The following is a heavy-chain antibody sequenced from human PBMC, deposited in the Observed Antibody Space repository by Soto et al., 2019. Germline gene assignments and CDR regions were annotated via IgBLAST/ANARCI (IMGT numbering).Heavy chain of an antibody. V-gene: IGHV5-51*01. CDR1: GFSFSKYT. CDR2: IHPGDSDT. Sequence: PGESLKISCEGSGFSFSKYTVGWVRQIPGKGLEWMGIIHPGDSDTRYSPSFQGQVTISADKSISTAYLQWSSLKASDTAMYYCALVSYYYYYYYVIDFWGQGSSVTGSS. CDR3: ALVSYYYYYYYVIDF. D-gene: IGHD2-8*01. J-gene: IGHJ6*02.